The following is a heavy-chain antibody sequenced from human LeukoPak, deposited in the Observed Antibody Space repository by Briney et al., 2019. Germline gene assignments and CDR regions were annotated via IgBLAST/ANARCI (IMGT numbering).Heavy chain of an antibody. J-gene: IGHJ4*02. Sequence: GGSLRLSCAASGFTFSSYAMSWVRQAPGKGLEWVSAISGSGGSTYYADSAKGRFTISRDNSKNTLYLQMNSLRAEDTAVYYCAKDPPHSWAAAYYFDYWGQGTLVTVSS. CDR2: ISGSGGST. V-gene: IGHV3-23*01. CDR1: GFTFSSYA. D-gene: IGHD2-15*01. CDR3: AKDPPHSWAAAYYFDY.